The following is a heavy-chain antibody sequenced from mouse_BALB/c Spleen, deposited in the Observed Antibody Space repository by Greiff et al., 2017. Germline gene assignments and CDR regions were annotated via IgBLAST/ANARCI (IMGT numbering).Heavy chain of an antibody. V-gene: IGHV5-4*02. CDR1: GFTFSDYY. CDR3: AREEGNPFAY. J-gene: IGHJ3*01. D-gene: IGHD2-1*01. CDR2: ISDGGSYT. Sequence: EVKLMESGGGLVKPGGSLKLSCAASGFTFSDYYMYWVRQTPEKRLEWVATISDGGSYTYYPDSVKGRFTISRDNAKNNLYLQMSSLKSEDTAMYYCAREEGNPFAYWGQGTLVTVSA.